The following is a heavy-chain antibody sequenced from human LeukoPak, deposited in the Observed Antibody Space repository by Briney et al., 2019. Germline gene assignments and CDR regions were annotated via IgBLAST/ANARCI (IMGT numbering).Heavy chain of an antibody. Sequence: SGPTLVNPTQTLTLTCTFSGFSLSTSGMCVSWIRQPPGKALEWLARIDWDDDKYYSTSLKTRLTISKDTSKNQVVLTMTNMDPVDTATYYCARGLYDSSGYYGWLPDYWGQGTLVTVSS. CDR1: GFSLSTSGMC. D-gene: IGHD3-22*01. V-gene: IGHV2-70*11. CDR3: ARGLYDSSGYYGWLPDY. CDR2: IDWDDDK. J-gene: IGHJ4*02.